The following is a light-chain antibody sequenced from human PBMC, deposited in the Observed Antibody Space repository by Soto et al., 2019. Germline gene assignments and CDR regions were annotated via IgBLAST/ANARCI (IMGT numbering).Light chain of an antibody. V-gene: IGLV2-14*01. CDR1: SSDIGTYNY. CDR2: DVS. Sequence: QSVLTQPASVSGSPGQSITISCTGTSSDIGTYNYVSWFQQYPGKVPKLFIFDVSNRPSGISNRFSGFKSANTAYLTISGVQAEDEADYLCSSYTSNKTVVFGRGTKVTVL. CDR3: SSYTSNKTVV. J-gene: IGLJ1*01.